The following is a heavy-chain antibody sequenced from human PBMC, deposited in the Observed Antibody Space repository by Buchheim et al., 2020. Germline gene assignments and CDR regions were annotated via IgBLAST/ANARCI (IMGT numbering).Heavy chain of an antibody. Sequence: QVQLQESGPGLVKPSETLSLTCTVSGGSVSSGSYYWSWIRQPPGKGLEWIGYIYYSGSTNYNPSLKSRVTISVDTSKNQFSLKLSSVTAADTAVYYRAREVDSSGFAYFDYWGQGTL. CDR2: IYYSGST. V-gene: IGHV4-61*01. J-gene: IGHJ4*02. CDR1: GGSVSSGSYY. D-gene: IGHD6-19*01. CDR3: AREVDSSGFAYFDY.